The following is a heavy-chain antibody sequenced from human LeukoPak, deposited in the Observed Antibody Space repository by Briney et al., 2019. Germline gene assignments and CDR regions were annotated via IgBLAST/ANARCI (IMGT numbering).Heavy chain of an antibody. CDR3: ARGGYYYDSSGYYGAPFDY. Sequence: SETLSLTCAVYGGSFSGYYWSWIRQPPGKGLEWIGEINHSGSTNYNPSLKSRVTISVDTSKNQFSLKLSSVTAADTAVYYCARGGYYYDSSGYYGAPFDYWGQGTLVAVSS. J-gene: IGHJ4*02. CDR1: GGSFSGYY. CDR2: INHSGST. V-gene: IGHV4-34*01. D-gene: IGHD3-22*01.